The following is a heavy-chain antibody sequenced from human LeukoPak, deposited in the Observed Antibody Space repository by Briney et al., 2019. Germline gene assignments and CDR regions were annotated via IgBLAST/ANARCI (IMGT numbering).Heavy chain of an antibody. V-gene: IGHV4-38-2*02. CDR3: ARDDDCSGGSCYSIADY. Sequence: ASETLSLTCAVSGYSISSGYYWGWIRQPPGKGLEWIGGIYHSGGTYYNPSLKSRVTISVDTSKNQFSLKLSSVTAADTAVYYCARDDDCSGGSCYSIADYWGQGTLVTVSS. D-gene: IGHD2-15*01. CDR2: IYHSGGT. J-gene: IGHJ4*02. CDR1: GYSISSGYY.